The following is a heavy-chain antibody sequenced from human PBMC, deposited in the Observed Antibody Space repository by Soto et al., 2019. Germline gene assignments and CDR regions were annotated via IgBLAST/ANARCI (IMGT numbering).Heavy chain of an antibody. V-gene: IGHV4-4*02. D-gene: IGHD6-19*01. CDR3: AGGGSGGYYYYYGMDV. CDR1: GGSISSSNW. Sequence: SETLSLTCAVSGGSISSSNWWSWVRQPPGKGLEWIGEIYHSGSTNYNPSLKSRVTISVDKSKNQFSLKLSSVTAADTAVYYCAGGGSGGYYYYYGMDVWGQGTTVTVSS. CDR2: IYHSGST. J-gene: IGHJ6*02.